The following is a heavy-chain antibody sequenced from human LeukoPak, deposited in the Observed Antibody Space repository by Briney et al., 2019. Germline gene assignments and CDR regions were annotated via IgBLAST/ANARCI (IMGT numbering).Heavy chain of an antibody. J-gene: IGHJ6*02. V-gene: IGHV4-59*01. CDR2: IYYSGST. CDR3: ARAGDYSNYGDYYYYYGMDV. CDR1: GGSISSYY. Sequence: SETLSLTCTVSGGSISSYYWSWIRQPPGKGLEWIGYIYYSGSTNYNPSLKSRVTISVDTSKNQFSLKLSSVTAADTAVYYCARAGDYSNYGDYYYYYGMDVWGQGTTVTVSS. D-gene: IGHD4-11*01.